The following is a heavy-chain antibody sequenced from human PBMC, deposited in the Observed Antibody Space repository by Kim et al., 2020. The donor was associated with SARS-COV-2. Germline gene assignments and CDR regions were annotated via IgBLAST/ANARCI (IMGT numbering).Heavy chain of an antibody. Sequence: SVKVSCKASGGTFSSYAISWVRQAPGQGLEWMGGIIPIFGTANYAQKFQGRVTITADESTSTAYMELSSLRSEDTAVYYCASISYYDSSGSGDYWGQGTLVTVSS. CDR2: IIPIFGTA. CDR3: ASISYYDSSGSGDY. D-gene: IGHD3-22*01. CDR1: GGTFSSYA. J-gene: IGHJ4*02. V-gene: IGHV1-69*13.